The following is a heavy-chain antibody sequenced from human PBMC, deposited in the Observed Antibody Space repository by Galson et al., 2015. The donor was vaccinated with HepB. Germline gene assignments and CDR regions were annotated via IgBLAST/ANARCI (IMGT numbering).Heavy chain of an antibody. CDR3: ARYFDWLFTYPWYDYYGMDV. CDR2: ISAYNGNT. J-gene: IGHJ6*02. D-gene: IGHD3-9*01. Sequence: SVKVSCTASGYTFTSYGISWVRQAPGQGLEWMGWISAYNGNTNYAQKLQGRVTMTTDTSTSTAYMELRSLRSDDTAVYYCARYFDWLFTYPWYDYYGMDVWGQGTTVTVSS. V-gene: IGHV1-18*04. CDR1: GYTFTSYG.